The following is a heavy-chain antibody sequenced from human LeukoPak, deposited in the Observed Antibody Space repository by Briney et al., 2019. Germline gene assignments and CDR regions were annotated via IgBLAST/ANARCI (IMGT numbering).Heavy chain of an antibody. V-gene: IGHV3-23*01. Sequence: GGTLRLSCAASGFTFSNYGMSWVRQAPGKGLEWVSAISGSGGTTYYADSVKGRFTISRDNSKNTLYLQMNSLRAEDTAVYYCAKGPLPRITGTAPFDYWGQGTLVTVSS. CDR3: AKGPLPRITGTAPFDY. D-gene: IGHD1-7*01. J-gene: IGHJ4*02. CDR1: GFTFSNYG. CDR2: ISGSGGTT.